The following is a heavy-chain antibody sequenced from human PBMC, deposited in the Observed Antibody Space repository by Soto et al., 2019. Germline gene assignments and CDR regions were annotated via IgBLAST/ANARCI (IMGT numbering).Heavy chain of an antibody. CDR3: AKQVGSSSSDLGY. CDR2: IYPDGSDT. CDR1: GYSFRSYW. V-gene: IGHV5-51*01. Sequence: GESLKISCEGSGYSFRSYWIAWVRQRPGKGLEWMGIIYPDGSDTRYNPSFQGQVTISADKSISTAYLQWTSLKASDSAIYYCAKQVGSSSSDLGYWGQGTLVTVSS. J-gene: IGHJ4*02. D-gene: IGHD6-6*01.